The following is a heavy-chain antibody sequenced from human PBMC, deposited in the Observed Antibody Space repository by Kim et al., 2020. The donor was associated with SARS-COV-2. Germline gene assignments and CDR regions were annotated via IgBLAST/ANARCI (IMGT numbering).Heavy chain of an antibody. J-gene: IGHJ5*02. D-gene: IGHD3-10*01. CDR1: GASVTTYY. Sequence: SETLSLTCTVSGASVTTYYWTWIRQSAGKGLEWIGRIYTSGNTTYNPSLKSRVTMSLDTSKNHFSLKLSSVTAADTAVYYCARHGSWFVPWSQGSVVTVPS. V-gene: IGHV4-4*07. CDR2: IYTSGNT. CDR3: ARHGSWFVP.